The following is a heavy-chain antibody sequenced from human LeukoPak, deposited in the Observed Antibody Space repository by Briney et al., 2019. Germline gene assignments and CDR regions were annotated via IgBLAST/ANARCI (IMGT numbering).Heavy chain of an antibody. CDR3: ARLAAPIYYYYYYMDV. J-gene: IGHJ6*03. CDR2: IYYSGST. D-gene: IGHD6-6*01. V-gene: IGHV4-59*12. Sequence: PSETLSLTCTVSGGSISSYYWSWIRQPPGKGLEWIGYIYYSGSTNYNPSLKSRVTISVDTSKNQFSLKLSSVTAADTAVYYCARLAAPIYYYYYYMDVWGKGTTVTVSS. CDR1: GGSISSYY.